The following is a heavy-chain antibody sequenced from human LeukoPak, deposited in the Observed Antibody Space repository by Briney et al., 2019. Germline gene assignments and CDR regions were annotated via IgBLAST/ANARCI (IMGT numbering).Heavy chain of an antibody. CDR1: GFTFSSYA. D-gene: IGHD3-10*01. V-gene: IGHV3-23*01. CDR2: ISGSGGST. J-gene: IGHJ4*02. Sequence: GGSLRLSCAASGFTFSSYAMSWVRQPPGKGLEWVSAISGSGGSTYYADSVKGRFTISRDNSKNTLYLQMNSPRAEDTAVYYCARDYYGSGSYFWVQRPIDSWGQGTLVTVSS. CDR3: ARDYYGSGSYFWVQRPIDS.